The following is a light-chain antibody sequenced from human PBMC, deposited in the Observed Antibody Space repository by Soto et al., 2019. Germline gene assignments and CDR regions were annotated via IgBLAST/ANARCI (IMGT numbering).Light chain of an antibody. CDR2: GAS. J-gene: IGKJ5*01. V-gene: IGKV3D-20*02. Sequence: ETVLTQSPGTLSLSPGERAPLSCRASQGISSSCLACYPHKPGQAPRLLIQGASSRATGIPDRFSGSGSGTDFALTISRLEPEDFAVYYCQQRSNWPPITFGQGTRLEIK. CDR3: QQRSNWPPIT. CDR1: QGISSSC.